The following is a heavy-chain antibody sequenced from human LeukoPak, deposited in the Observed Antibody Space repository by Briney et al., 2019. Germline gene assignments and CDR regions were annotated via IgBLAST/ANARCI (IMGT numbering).Heavy chain of an antibody. J-gene: IGHJ4*02. CDR3: ARAGSSGWYGEY. V-gene: IGHV4-34*01. CDR1: GGSFSGSY. D-gene: IGHD6-19*01. CDR2: INHSGST. Sequence: SETLSLTCAVYGGSFSGSYWTWIRQPPGKGLEWIGEINHSGSTNYNPSLKSRVTISLDTSKNQFSLRLSSVTAADMAVNYCARAGSSGWYGEYWGQGTLVTVSS.